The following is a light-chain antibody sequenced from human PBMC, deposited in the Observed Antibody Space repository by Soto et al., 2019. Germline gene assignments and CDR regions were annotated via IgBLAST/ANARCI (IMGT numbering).Light chain of an antibody. CDR2: GAS. Sequence: EIVMTQSPATLSVSPGERATLSCRASQSVSSNLAWYQQKPGQAPGLLIYGASTRATGIPARFSGSGSGTEFTLTISSLQSEDFAVYYCQQYNNWPPRFTFGPGTKVDI. CDR3: QQYNNWPPRFT. V-gene: IGKV3-15*01. J-gene: IGKJ3*01. CDR1: QSVSSN.